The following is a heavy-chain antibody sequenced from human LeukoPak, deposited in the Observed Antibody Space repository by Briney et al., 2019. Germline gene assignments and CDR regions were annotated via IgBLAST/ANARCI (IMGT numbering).Heavy chain of an antibody. CDR1: GGSISSYY. CDR3: ARDISGSNAFDI. V-gene: IGHV4-59*01. CDR2: IYYSGST. D-gene: IGHD3-22*01. J-gene: IGHJ3*02. Sequence: SETLSLTCTVSGGSISSYYWSWIRQPPGKGLEWIGYIYYSGSTNYNPSLKSRVIISVDTSKNQFSLKLSSVTAADTAVYYCARDISGSNAFDIWGQGTMVTVSS.